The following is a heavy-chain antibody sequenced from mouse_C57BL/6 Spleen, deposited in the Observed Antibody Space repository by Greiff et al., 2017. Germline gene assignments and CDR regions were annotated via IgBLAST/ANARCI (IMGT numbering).Heavy chain of an antibody. D-gene: IGHD4-1*01. CDR2: IDPSDSYT. J-gene: IGHJ2*01. Sequence: QVQLQQPGAELVKPGASVKLSCKASGYTFTSYWMQWVKQRPGQGLEWIGEIDPSDSYTNYNQKFKGKATLTVDTSSSTAYMQLSSLTSEDSAVDYCARGLGRYFDYWGQGTTLTVSS. CDR1: GYTFTSYW. CDR3: ARGLGRYFDY. V-gene: IGHV1-50*01.